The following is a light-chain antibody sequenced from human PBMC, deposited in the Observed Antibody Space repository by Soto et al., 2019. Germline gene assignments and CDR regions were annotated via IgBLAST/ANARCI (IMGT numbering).Light chain of an antibody. V-gene: IGKV1-27*01. CDR1: QGISNY. CDR3: HEYNSAPRA. Sequence: DIQMTQSPSSLSASVGDRVTITCRASQGISNYLAWYQQKPVKVPKLLIYAASTLQSGAPSRFSSSGSGTDFTLTITSLQPEDVATDYCHEYNSAPRAFGPGTKVDIK. CDR2: AAS. J-gene: IGKJ3*01.